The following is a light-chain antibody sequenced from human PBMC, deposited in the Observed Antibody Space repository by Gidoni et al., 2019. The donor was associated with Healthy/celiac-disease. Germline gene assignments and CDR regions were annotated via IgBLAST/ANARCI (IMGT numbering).Light chain of an antibody. CDR3: SSYTSSSTSHYV. CDR1: SSDVGGYNY. Sequence: QSALTQPASVSGSPGQSITISCTGTSSDVGGYNYVSWYQQHPGKAPKLMIYDVSKRPSGVSNRFSGSKSGNTASLTISGLQAEDEADYYCSSYTSSSTSHYVFGTGTKVTVL. J-gene: IGLJ1*01. V-gene: IGLV2-14*03. CDR2: DVS.